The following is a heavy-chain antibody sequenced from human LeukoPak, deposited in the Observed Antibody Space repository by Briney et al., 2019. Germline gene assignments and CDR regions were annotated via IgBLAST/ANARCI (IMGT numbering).Heavy chain of an antibody. V-gene: IGHV1-46*03. Sequence: ASVKVSCKAFGYGFTSYYIHWVRQAPGQGLEWMGIINPSVGGTTYARKFQGRVTMTRDTSTSTVYMELSSLRSEDTAVYYCARHGSGRYYPAEGRVDYWGQGILVTVSS. J-gene: IGHJ4*02. CDR1: GYGFTSYY. CDR2: INPSVGGT. CDR3: ARHGSGRYYPAEGRVDY. D-gene: IGHD3-10*01.